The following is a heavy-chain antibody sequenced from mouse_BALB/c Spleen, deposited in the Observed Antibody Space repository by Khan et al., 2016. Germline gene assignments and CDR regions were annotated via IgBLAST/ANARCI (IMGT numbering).Heavy chain of an antibody. CDR1: GFSLTGYG. Sequence: VELVESGPGLVAPSQSLSITCTVSGFSLTGYGVNWVRQPPGKGLEWLGMIWGDGSTDYNSALKSRLSISKDKSKSQVFLKMNSLQTDDTARYXCDRAPIYDGYGYFDYWGQGTTLTVSS. D-gene: IGHD2-3*01. V-gene: IGHV2-6-7*01. CDR3: DRAPIYDGYGYFDY. J-gene: IGHJ2*01. CDR2: IWGDGST.